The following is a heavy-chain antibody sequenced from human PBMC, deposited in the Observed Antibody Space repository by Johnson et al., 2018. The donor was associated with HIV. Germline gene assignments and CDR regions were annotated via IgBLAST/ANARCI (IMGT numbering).Heavy chain of an antibody. J-gene: IGHJ3*02. CDR2: IWYDGSNK. Sequence: VQLVESGGGVVQPGRSLRLSCAASGFTFSSYAMHWVRQAPGKGLEWVAVIWYDGSNKYYADSVKGRFTISRDNSKNTLYLQMNSLRAEDTAVYYCAKPYYDSSGLDDAFDIWGQGTMVTVSS. V-gene: IGHV3-30*18. CDR1: GFTFSSYA. CDR3: AKPYYDSSGLDDAFDI. D-gene: IGHD3-22*01.